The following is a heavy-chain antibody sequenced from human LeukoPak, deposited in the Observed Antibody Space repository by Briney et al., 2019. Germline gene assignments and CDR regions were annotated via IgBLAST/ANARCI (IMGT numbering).Heavy chain of an antibody. Sequence: PGGSLRLSCAASGVTFSGYAMSWVRQATGKGRGWGSSTSRRGEITFYADSVKGRFTISRDNSKSTLYLQMNRLRAEDTAVYYCEKDRPNYYGSDGLYYRRSGDYWGQGTLVTVSS. CDR2: TSRRGEIT. V-gene: IGHV3-23*01. CDR3: EKDRPNYYGSDGLYYRRSGDY. CDR1: GVTFSGYA. J-gene: IGHJ4*02. D-gene: IGHD3-22*01.